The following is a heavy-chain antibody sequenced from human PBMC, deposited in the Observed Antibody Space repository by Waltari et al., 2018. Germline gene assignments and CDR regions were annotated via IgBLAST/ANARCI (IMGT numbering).Heavy chain of an antibody. CDR1: GFTFSSYA. D-gene: IGHD6-6*01. CDR3: AKNFEYSSFEGSY. CDR2: ISGSGGST. V-gene: IGHV3-23*01. J-gene: IGHJ4*02. Sequence: EVQLLESGGGLVQPGGSLRLSCAASGFTFSSYAMSWVRQAPGKGLEWVSAISGSGGSTYYADSVKGRFTISRDNSKNSLYLQMNSLRAEDTAVYYCAKNFEYSSFEGSYWGQGTLVTVSS.